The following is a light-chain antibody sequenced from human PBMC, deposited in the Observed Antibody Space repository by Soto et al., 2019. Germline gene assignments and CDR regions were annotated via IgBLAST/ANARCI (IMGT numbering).Light chain of an antibody. CDR2: DVS. Sequence: QSALTQPASVSGSPGQSITISCIGTSSDIGGYNYVSWYQQHPGKAPQLMIYDVSNRPSGLSNRFSGSKSGNTASLTISGLQAEDAADYYCSSYTTISTVVFGGGTKLTVL. CDR1: SSDIGGYNY. J-gene: IGLJ2*01. V-gene: IGLV2-14*03. CDR3: SSYTTISTVV.